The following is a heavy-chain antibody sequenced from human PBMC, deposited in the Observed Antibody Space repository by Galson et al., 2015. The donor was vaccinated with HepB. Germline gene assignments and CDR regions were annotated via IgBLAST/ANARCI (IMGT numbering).Heavy chain of an antibody. J-gene: IGHJ3*02. CDR1: GFNVNNNY. Sequence: SLRLSCAASGFNVNNNYINWVRQAPGEGLQWVSVIYTSGNTHYTDSVKGRFIISRDSSKNTVYLQMNRLRPEDTALYSCARESGLLTPGGFDIWGQGTMVIVSS. CDR2: IYTSGNT. D-gene: IGHD3-9*01. CDR3: ARESGLLTPGGFDI. V-gene: IGHV3-66*03.